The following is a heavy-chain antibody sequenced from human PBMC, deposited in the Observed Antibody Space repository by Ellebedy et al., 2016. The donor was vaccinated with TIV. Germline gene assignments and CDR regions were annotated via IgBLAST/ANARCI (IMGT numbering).Heavy chain of an antibody. D-gene: IGHD4-23*01. CDR2: ISSSSSYI. Sequence: GESLKISCAASGFTFSSYSMNWVRQAPGKGLEWVSSISSSSSYIYYADSVKGRFTISRDNAKNSLYLQMNSLRAEDTAVYYCARDLTVDWGQGTLVTVSS. V-gene: IGHV3-21*01. CDR3: ARDLTVD. J-gene: IGHJ4*02. CDR1: GFTFSSYS.